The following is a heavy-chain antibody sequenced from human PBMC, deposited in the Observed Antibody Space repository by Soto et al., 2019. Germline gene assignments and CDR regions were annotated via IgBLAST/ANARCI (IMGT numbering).Heavy chain of an antibody. CDR3: ARVVLPLYGMDV. V-gene: IGHV4-61*08. D-gene: IGHD3-10*01. CDR1: CGSISSGGYS. J-gene: IGHJ6*02. CDR2: IYYSGST. Sequence: LETLSLTCAVSCGSISSGGYSWSWIRQPPGKGLEWIGYIYYSGSTNYNPSLKSRVTISVDTSKNQFSLKLSSVTAADTAVYYCARVVLPLYGMDVWGQGTTVTVSS.